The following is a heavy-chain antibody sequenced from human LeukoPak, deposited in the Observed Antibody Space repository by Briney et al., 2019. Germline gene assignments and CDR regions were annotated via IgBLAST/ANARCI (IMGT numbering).Heavy chain of an antibody. D-gene: IGHD5-18*01. Sequence: GESLKTSCKVSGYSFTSNWISWVRQMPGKGLEWMGRIDPSDSYTNYSPSFQGHVTISADKSISTAYLQWSSLKASDTAMYYCARLSAMVDWYFDLWGRGTLVTVSS. CDR1: GYSFTSNW. CDR2: IDPSDSYT. J-gene: IGHJ2*01. CDR3: ARLSAMVDWYFDL. V-gene: IGHV5-10-1*01.